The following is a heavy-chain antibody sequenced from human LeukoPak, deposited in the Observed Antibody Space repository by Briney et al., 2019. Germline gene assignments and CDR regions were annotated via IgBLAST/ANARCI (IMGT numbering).Heavy chain of an antibody. CDR2: INPNSGGT. Sequence: MGWINPNSGGTNYAQKFQGRVTMTRDTSISTAYMELSRLRSDDTAVHYCARVYALTFDYWGQGTLVTVSS. J-gene: IGHJ4*02. V-gene: IGHV1-2*02. D-gene: IGHD2-8*01. CDR3: ARVYALTFDY.